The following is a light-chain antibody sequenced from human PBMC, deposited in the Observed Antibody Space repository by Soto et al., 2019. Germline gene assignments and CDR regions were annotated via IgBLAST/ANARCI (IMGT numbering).Light chain of an antibody. J-gene: IGLJ1*01. Sequence: QSVLTQPASVSGSPGQSITISCTGTSSDVGSYIYVSWYQQHPGKAPKLMIYEVTNRPSGVSNCFSGSKSGNTASLTISGLQAEDEADYYCSSYSSTSSLEVFGAGTKAPS. V-gene: IGLV2-14*01. CDR2: EVT. CDR3: SSYSSTSSLEV. CDR1: SSDVGSYIY.